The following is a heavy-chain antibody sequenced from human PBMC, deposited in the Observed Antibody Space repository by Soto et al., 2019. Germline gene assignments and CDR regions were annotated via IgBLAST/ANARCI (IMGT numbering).Heavy chain of an antibody. CDR2: INHSGST. Sequence: SGTLSLTCSVYVGSFSGYYWSWIRQPPGKGLEWIGEINHSGSTNYNPSLKSRVTISVDTSKNQFSLKLSSVTAADTAVYYCARQESYYYHSSGDDVDICCQGKMVT. CDR1: VGSFSGYY. V-gene: IGHV4-34*01. J-gene: IGHJ3*02. CDR3: ARQESYYYHSSGDDVDI. D-gene: IGHD3-22*01.